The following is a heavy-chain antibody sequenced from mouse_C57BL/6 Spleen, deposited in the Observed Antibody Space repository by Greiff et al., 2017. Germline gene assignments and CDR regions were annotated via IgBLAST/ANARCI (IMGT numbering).Heavy chain of an antibody. CDR3: ARGAYYYGSSYWYFDV. V-gene: IGHV1-82*01. CDR1: GYAFSSSW. J-gene: IGHJ1*03. CDR2: IYPGDGDT. Sequence: VQVVESGPELVKPGASVKISCKASGYAFSSSWMNWVKQRPGKGLEWIGRIYPGDGDTNYNGKFKGKATLTADKSSSTAYMQLSSLTSEDSAVYFCARGAYYYGSSYWYFDVWGTGTTVTVSS. D-gene: IGHD1-1*01.